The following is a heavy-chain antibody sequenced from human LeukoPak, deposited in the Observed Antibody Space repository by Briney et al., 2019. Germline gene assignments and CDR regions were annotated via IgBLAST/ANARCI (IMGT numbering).Heavy chain of an antibody. V-gene: IGHV3-64D*09. CDR2: ISRDGGAT. CDR1: GFTFSSYA. J-gene: IGHJ6*02. D-gene: IGHD4-17*01. CDR3: VKVTTLTTPYYGMDV. Sequence: GGSLRLSCSASGFTFSSYAMHWVRQAPGKGLEYVSAISRDGGATYYPDSVKVRFTISRDNSKNMLYLQMSSLRTEDTAIYYCVKVTTLTTPYYGMDVWGQGTTVTVS.